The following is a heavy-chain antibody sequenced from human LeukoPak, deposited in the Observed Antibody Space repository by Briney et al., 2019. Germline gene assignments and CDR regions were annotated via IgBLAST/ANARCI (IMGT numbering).Heavy chain of an antibody. CDR2: INPSGGRT. Sequence: EASVKVSCKASGYTFTSYYMHWVRQAPGQGLEWVGIINPSGGRTSYAQTVQGRVTITRDMSKNIVYLELSSLKPEDRGVYCCVREGSGARGYYYY. V-gene: IGHV1-46*01. CDR1: GYTFTSYY. J-gene: IGHJ6*03. D-gene: IGHD1-1*01. CDR3: VREGSGARGYYYY.